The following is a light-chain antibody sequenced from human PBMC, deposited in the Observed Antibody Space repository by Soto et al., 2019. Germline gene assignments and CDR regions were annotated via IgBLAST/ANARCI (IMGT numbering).Light chain of an antibody. J-gene: IGLJ1*01. CDR1: SRDVGGYHY. CDR3: SSYTSSSTLNYG. Sequence: QSALTQTASVSGSPGQSITISCTGTSRDVGGYHYVSWYQQHPGKAPKLMIYEVSNRPSGVSNRFSGSKACNTASLTISGLQAEDEADYYCSSYTSSSTLNYGFGTGTKLTVL. V-gene: IGLV2-14*01. CDR2: EVS.